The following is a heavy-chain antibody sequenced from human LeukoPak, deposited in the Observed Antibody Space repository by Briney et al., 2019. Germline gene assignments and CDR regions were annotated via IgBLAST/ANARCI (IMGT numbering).Heavy chain of an antibody. Sequence: ASVKVSCKASGYTFTGYYMHWVRQAPGQGLEWMGWINPNSGGTNYSQKFQGRVTMTRDTSISTAYMELSRLRSDDTAVYYCARGWHYYDSSGYCLDYWGQGTLVTVSS. CDR2: INPNSGGT. CDR1: GYTFTGYY. D-gene: IGHD3-22*01. J-gene: IGHJ4*02. CDR3: ARGWHYYDSSGYCLDY. V-gene: IGHV1-2*02.